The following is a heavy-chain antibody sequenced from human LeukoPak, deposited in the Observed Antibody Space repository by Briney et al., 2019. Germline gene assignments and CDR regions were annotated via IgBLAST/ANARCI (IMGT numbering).Heavy chain of an antibody. CDR1: GFTFSSYS. CDR3: ARASIAAAGVFDY. V-gene: IGHV3-21*01. CDR2: ISSSSSYI. D-gene: IGHD6-13*01. J-gene: IGHJ4*02. Sequence: GGSLRLSCAASGFTFSSYSMNWVRQAPGKGLEWVSSISSSSSYIYYADSVKGRFTISRDNAKNSLYLQMNSLRAEDTAVYYCARASIAAAGVFDYWGQGTLGTVSS.